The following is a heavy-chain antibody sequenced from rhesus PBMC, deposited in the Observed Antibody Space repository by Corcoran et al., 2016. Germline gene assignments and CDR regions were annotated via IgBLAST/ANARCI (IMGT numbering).Heavy chain of an antibody. V-gene: IGHV3S5*01. J-gene: IGHJ4*01. Sequence: EVQLVESGGGLVQPGGSLRLSCAASGFTFSSYGMSWDRKAPGKGLEGDSYISKGVGRTYYADAVKGRFTISRDNSKNTLCLQMNSLRAEDTAVYYCTKAVLTAHFDYWGQGVLVTVSS. CDR3: TKAVLTAHFDY. CDR1: GFTFSSYG. D-gene: IGHD2-15*01. CDR2: ISKGVGRT.